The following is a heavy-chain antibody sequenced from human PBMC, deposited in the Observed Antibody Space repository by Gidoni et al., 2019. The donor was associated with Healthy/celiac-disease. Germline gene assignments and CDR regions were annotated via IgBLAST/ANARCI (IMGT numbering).Heavy chain of an antibody. J-gene: IGHJ5*02. CDR2: INHSGST. V-gene: IGHV4-34*01. D-gene: IGHD3-16*01. Sequence: QVQLQQWGEGLLKPSETLSLTCAVYGGSFSGYYWSWIRQPPGKGLEWIGEINHSGSTNYNPSLQSRVTIPVDTSKNQFSLKLSSVTAADTAVYYCARRGRWLHLWGQGTLVTVSS. CDR3: ARRGRWLHL. CDR1: GGSFSGYY.